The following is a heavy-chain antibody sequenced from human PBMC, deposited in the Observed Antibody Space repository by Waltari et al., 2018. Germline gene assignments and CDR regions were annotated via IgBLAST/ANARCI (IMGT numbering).Heavy chain of an antibody. CDR1: GFTFSSYA. CDR3: AKDIRRFSWHDDAFDI. Sequence: EVQLVESGGGLVQPGGSLRLSCAASGFTFSSYAMSWVRQAPGKGLEWVSAISGSGGSTYYADSVKGRFTISRDNSKNTLYLQMNSLRAEDTAVYYCAKDIRRFSWHDDAFDIWGQGTMVTVSS. J-gene: IGHJ3*02. CDR2: ISGSGGST. D-gene: IGHD6-13*01. V-gene: IGHV3-23*04.